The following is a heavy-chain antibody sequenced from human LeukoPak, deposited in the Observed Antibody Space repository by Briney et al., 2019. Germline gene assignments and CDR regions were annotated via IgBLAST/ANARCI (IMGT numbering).Heavy chain of an antibody. CDR1: GGSVSSGSYY. CDR3: ARLPSSSWYYFDY. D-gene: IGHD6-13*01. CDR2: IHYSGST. V-gene: IGHV4-61*01. Sequence: SETLSLTCTVSGGSVSSGSYYWSWIRQPPGKGLECIGYIHYSGSTNYNPSLKSRVTISVDTSKNQFSLKLSSVTAADTAVYYCARLPSSSWYYFDYWGQGTLVTVSS. J-gene: IGHJ4*02.